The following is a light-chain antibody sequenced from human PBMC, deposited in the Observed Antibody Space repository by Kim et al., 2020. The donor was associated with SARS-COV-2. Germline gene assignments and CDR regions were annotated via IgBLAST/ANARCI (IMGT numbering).Light chain of an antibody. Sequence: APGKTATIPCGGKNIGSKRVQWYQQRPGQAPVVVISYDSDRHSGIPERFSGSNSGNTATLTINRVEAGDEADYYCQVWDSSSVHRVFGGGTQLTVL. CDR1: NIGSKR. J-gene: IGLJ3*02. CDR2: YDS. CDR3: QVWDSSSVHRV. V-gene: IGLV3-21*04.